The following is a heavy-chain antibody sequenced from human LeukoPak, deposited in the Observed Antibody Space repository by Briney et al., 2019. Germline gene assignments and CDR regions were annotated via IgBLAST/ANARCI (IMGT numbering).Heavy chain of an antibody. Sequence: ASVTVSCKTSGYSFILYGISWVRQAPGQGLEWMGWIKPNSGDTKYAQKFQGRVTMTRDTSISTVYMELSRLRFDDTAVYYCVTGRTIFYYYMDVWGKGTTVTISS. J-gene: IGHJ6*03. CDR2: IKPNSGDT. CDR1: GYSFILYG. D-gene: IGHD3-3*02. V-gene: IGHV1-2*02. CDR3: VTGRTIFYYYMDV.